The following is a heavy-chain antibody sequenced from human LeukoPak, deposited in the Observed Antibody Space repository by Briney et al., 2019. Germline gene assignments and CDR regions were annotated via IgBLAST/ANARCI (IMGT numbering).Heavy chain of an antibody. CDR2: ISGSGGST. Sequence: GGSLRLSCAASGFTFSSYAMSWVRQAPGKGLEWVSAISGSGGSTYYADPVKGRFTISRDNSQNTLFLQMISLRIEDTGVYYCARVVDGGSSWYSPMEYWGQGTRVTASS. CDR3: ARVVDGGSSWYSPMEY. J-gene: IGHJ4*02. CDR1: GFTFSSYA. V-gene: IGHV3-23*01. D-gene: IGHD6-13*01.